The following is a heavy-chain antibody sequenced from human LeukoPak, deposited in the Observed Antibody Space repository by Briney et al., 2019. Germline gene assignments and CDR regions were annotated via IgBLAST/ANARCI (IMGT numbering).Heavy chain of an antibody. J-gene: IGHJ4*02. V-gene: IGHV3-21*01. CDR1: GFTLSSSA. CDR3: AKVRLRWFDY. D-gene: IGHD6-13*01. CDR2: INNVASHI. Sequence: GGSLRLSCAASGFTLSSSAMNWVRQAPGKGLEWVSSINNVASHIYYAGSVRGRFTISRDNAKNSVYLQMNSLRAEDTAVYYCAKVRLRWFDYWGQGTLVTV.